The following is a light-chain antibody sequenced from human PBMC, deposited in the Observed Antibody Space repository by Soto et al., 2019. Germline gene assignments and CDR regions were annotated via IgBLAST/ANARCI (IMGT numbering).Light chain of an antibody. Sequence: QSALTQPASVSGSPGQSITISCTGTSSDVGDYNYVSWYQQHPGKAPKLIVYKVSHRLSGVSDRFSGSKSGHTASLTISGLQDDDEADYYCSSSITNNIVVFGGGTKLTVL. J-gene: IGLJ2*01. V-gene: IGLV2-14*01. CDR3: SSSITNNIVV. CDR1: SSDVGDYNY. CDR2: KVS.